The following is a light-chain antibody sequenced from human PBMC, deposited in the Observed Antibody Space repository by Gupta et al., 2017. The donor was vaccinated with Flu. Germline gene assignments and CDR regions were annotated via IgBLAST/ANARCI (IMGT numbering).Light chain of an antibody. V-gene: IGLV1-47*01. CDR2: RSN. CDR3: AAWDDSLSGRVV. J-gene: IGLJ2*01. CDR1: SSNIGSSY. Sequence: QSVLTQPPSASGTPGQRVTISCSGSSSNIGSSYVYWYQQLLGTAPKLLIFRSNQRPSGVPDRFSGSKSGTSASLAISGLRSEDEADYYCAAWDDSLSGRVVFGGGTKLTVL.